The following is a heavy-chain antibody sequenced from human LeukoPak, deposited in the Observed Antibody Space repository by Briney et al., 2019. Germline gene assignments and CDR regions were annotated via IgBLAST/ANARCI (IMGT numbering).Heavy chain of an antibody. CDR2: VSGGGGSK. J-gene: IGHJ5*01. D-gene: IGHD3-10*01. Sequence: GGSLRLSCAASGFTFSSYGMHWVRQAPGKGLGYLSTVSGGGGSKYYTDSVEGRFTISTDNSKNTVYLQMSSLRVEDTAVYHCARGGGLLWLGQSPNWFDSWGQGTLVTVYS. V-gene: IGHV3-23*01. CDR3: ARGGGLLWLGQSPNWFDS. CDR1: GFTFSSYG.